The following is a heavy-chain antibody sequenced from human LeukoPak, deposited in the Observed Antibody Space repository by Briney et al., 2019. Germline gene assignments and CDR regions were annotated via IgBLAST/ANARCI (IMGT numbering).Heavy chain of an antibody. CDR2: IYYSGST. Sequence: SETLSLTCTVSGGSISSGGYYWSWIRQHPGKGLEWIGYIYYSGSTNYNPSLKSRVIISVDTSKNQFSLKLSSVTAADTAVYYCARAHYDFWSGYPNWFDPWGQGTLVTVSS. V-gene: IGHV4-61*08. J-gene: IGHJ5*02. CDR1: GGSISSGGYY. D-gene: IGHD3-3*01. CDR3: ARAHYDFWSGYPNWFDP.